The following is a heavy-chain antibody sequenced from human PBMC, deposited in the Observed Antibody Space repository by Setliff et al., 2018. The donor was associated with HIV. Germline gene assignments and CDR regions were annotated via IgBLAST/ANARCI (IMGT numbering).Heavy chain of an antibody. Sequence: KPSETLSLTCTVSGVSSSNYYWNWIRQPPGKGLEWIGEINHAGSTNFNPSLKGRVTISVDMSKRQFSLHLTSVTAADTAVYYCATLSGPVDHWGQGTLVTVSS. CDR1: GVSSSNYY. V-gene: IGHV4-34*01. CDR3: ATLSGPVDH. D-gene: IGHD3-3*01. CDR2: INHAGST. J-gene: IGHJ4*02.